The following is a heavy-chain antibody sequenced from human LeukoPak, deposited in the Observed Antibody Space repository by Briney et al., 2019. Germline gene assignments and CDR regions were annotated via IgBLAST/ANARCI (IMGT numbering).Heavy chain of an antibody. CDR1: GFTFSSYS. CDR2: FSSSSSYI. J-gene: IGHJ4*02. V-gene: IGHV3-21*01. D-gene: IGHD3-10*01. Sequence: PGGSLRLSCAASGFTFSSYSMNWVRQAPGKGLEWVSSFSSSSSYIYYADSVKGRFTISRDNSKNTLYLQMNSLRAEDTAVYYCARDRSDSGSYPFDYWGQGTLVTVSS. CDR3: ARDRSDSGSYPFDY.